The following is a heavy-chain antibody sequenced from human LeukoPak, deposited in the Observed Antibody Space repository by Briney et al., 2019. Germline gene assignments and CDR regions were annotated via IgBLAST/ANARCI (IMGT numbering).Heavy chain of an antibody. CDR3: AKYSSSTNYYYGMDV. J-gene: IGHJ6*02. CDR2: IWYDGSNK. V-gene: IGHV3-33*03. CDR1: GFTFSSYS. Sequence: PGRSLRLSCAASGFTFSSYSMHWVRQAPGKGLEWVAVIWYDGSNKYYADSVKGRFTISRDNSKNTVYLQMNSLRAEDTAVYYCAKYSSSTNYYYGMDVWGQGTTVTVSS. D-gene: IGHD6-6*01.